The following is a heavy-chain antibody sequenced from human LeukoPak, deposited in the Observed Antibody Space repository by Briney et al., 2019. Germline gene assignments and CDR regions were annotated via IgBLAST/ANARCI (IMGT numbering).Heavy chain of an antibody. CDR1: GFTFSSYS. V-gene: IGHV3-21*01. CDR2: ISSNSSYI. Sequence: GGSLRLSCAASGFTFSSYSMNWVRQAPGKGLEWVSSISSNSSYIYYADSVKGRFTISRDNAKNSLYLQMNSLRAEDTAVYYCARADWDTAMIDYWGQGTLVTVSS. CDR3: ARADWDTAMIDY. D-gene: IGHD5-18*01. J-gene: IGHJ4*02.